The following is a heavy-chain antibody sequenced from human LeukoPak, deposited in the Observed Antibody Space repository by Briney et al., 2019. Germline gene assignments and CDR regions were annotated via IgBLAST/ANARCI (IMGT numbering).Heavy chain of an antibody. CDR2: IWYDGSNK. J-gene: IGHJ5*02. Sequence: GGSLRLSCAASGFTFSNYGMHWVRKAPGKGLEWVAVIWYDGSNKYYADSVKGRFTISRDNSKNTLYLQMNSLRAEDTAVYYCAREASRNWFDPWGQGTLVTVSS. CDR1: GFTFSNYG. V-gene: IGHV3-33*01. CDR3: AREASRNWFDP.